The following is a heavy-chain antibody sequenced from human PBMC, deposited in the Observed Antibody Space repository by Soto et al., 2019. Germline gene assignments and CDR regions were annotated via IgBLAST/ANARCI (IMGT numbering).Heavy chain of an antibody. CDR3: ARDWDTYGHSLFDH. Sequence: QVQLVESGGGLVKPGGSLRVSCVASGFTFSDFYMSWIRQAPGKGLEWVSSINTGSSYTNYADSVKGRFTISRDNVKNSLFLEMSSLRAEDTAVYYCARDWDTYGHSLFDHCGQVTLVTVSS. V-gene: IGHV3-11*05. CDR2: INTGSSYT. J-gene: IGHJ4*02. CDR1: GFTFSDFY. D-gene: IGHD5-18*01.